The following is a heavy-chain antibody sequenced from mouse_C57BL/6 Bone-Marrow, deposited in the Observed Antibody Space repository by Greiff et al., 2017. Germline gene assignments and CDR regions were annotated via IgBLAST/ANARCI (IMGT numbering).Heavy chain of an antibody. D-gene: IGHD1-1*01. CDR3: SRGDYYGRLLDY. CDR2: IHPNSGST. CDR1: GYTFTSYW. Sequence: QVQLQQSGAELVKPGASVKLSCKASGYTFTSYWMHWVKQRPGQGLEWIGMIHPNSGSTNYNAKFKSKATLTVDKSSSTAYMQLSSLTSEDSAVYYCSRGDYYGRLLDYWGQGTTLTVSS. J-gene: IGHJ2*01. V-gene: IGHV1-64*01.